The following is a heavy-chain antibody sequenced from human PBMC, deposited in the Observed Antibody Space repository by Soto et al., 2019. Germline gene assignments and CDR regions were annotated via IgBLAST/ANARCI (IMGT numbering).Heavy chain of an antibody. J-gene: IGHJ6*02. Sequence: SVKVSCKASGGTFSSYAIGWVRQAPGQGLEWMGGIIPIFGTANYAQKFQGRVTITADKSTSTAYMELSSLRSEDTAVYYCARGYCSSTSCYTAMYYYYYGMDVWGQGTTVTVSS. CDR1: GGTFSSYA. V-gene: IGHV1-69*06. D-gene: IGHD2-2*02. CDR2: IIPIFGTA. CDR3: ARGYCSSTSCYTAMYYYYYGMDV.